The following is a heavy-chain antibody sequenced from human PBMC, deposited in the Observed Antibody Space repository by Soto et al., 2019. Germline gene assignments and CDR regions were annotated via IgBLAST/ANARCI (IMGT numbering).Heavy chain of an antibody. CDR1: GFTFGDYA. CDR3: TRDSPDEYDSSGYYRSDAFDI. CDR2: IRSKAYGGTT. D-gene: IGHD3-22*01. J-gene: IGHJ3*02. V-gene: IGHV3-49*03. Sequence: GGSLRLSCTASGFTFGDYAMSWFRQAPGKGLEWVGFIRSKAYGGTTEYAASVKGRFTISRDDSKSIAYLQMNSLKTEDTAVYYCTRDSPDEYDSSGYYRSDAFDIWGQGTMVTVSS.